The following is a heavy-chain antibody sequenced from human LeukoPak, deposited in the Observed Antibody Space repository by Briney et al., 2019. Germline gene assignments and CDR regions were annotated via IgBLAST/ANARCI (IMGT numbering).Heavy chain of an antibody. D-gene: IGHD6-6*01. J-gene: IGHJ2*01. CDR2: IYSGGST. CDR1: GFTVSSNY. Sequence: PGGSLRLSCAASGFTVSSNYMSWVRQAPGKGLEWVSVIYSGGSTYYADSVKGRFTISRDNSKNTLYLQMNSLRAEDTAVYYCARRTSSSPRWYFDLWGRGTLVTVSS. V-gene: IGHV3-53*01. CDR3: ARRTSSSPRWYFDL.